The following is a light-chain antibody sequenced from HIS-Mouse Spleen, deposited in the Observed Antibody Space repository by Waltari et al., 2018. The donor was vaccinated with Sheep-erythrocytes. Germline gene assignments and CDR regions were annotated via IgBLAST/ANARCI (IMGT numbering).Light chain of an antibody. J-gene: IGLJ1*01. V-gene: IGLV2-11*01. CDR1: SSDAGGYNH. CDR2: DVS. Sequence: QSALTQPRSVSGSPGQSVTISCTGTSSDAGGYNHGSWYQQHPGKAPKLMIYDVSKRPSGVPDRFSGSTSGNTASLTISGLQAEDEADYYCCSYAGSYNHVFATGTKVTVL. CDR3: CSYAGSYNHV.